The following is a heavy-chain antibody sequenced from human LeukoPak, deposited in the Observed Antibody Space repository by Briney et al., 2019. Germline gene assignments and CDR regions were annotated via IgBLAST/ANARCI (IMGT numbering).Heavy chain of an antibody. J-gene: IGHJ4*02. CDR1: GFIFSGSD. D-gene: IGHD6-19*01. V-gene: IGHV3-73*01. CDR3: TTYRSGHY. Sequence: PGGSLRLSCAASGFIFSGSDIHWVRQASGKGLEWVGRITTKPSNYAIAYAASVKGRFTISRDDSENTAYLQMSSLKTEDTAVYFCTTYRSGHYWGQGTLVTVSS. CDR2: ITTKPSNYAI.